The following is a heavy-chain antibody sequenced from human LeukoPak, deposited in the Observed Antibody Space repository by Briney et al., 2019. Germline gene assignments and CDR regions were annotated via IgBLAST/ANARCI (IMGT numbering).Heavy chain of an antibody. V-gene: IGHV3-48*02. Sequence: PGGSLRLSCAASGFTFSTFSMNWGRQAPGKGLEWVSYISSSSSSIYYADSVKGRFTISRDSAKNSLYLQMNGLRDEDTAVYYCARHLYRAFDYWGQGTLVTVSS. D-gene: IGHD1-26*01. J-gene: IGHJ4*02. CDR3: ARHLYRAFDY. CDR1: GFTFSTFS. CDR2: ISSSSSSI.